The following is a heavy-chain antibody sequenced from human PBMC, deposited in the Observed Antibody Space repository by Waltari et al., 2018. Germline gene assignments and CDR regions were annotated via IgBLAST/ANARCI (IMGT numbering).Heavy chain of an antibody. D-gene: IGHD2-21*02. CDR2: IYYRGRT. J-gene: IGHJ6*02. CDR3: ESTDYYYYGMDV. CDR1: GGSISSSSYY. V-gene: IGHV4-39*07. Sequence: QLQLQESGPGLVKPSETLSLTCTVSGGSISSSSYYWGWIRQPPGKGLEWIGSIYYRGRTYSNPSLKIRVPISVDTSKNQFSLKLSSVTAADTAVYYCESTDYYYYGMDVWGQGTTVTVSS.